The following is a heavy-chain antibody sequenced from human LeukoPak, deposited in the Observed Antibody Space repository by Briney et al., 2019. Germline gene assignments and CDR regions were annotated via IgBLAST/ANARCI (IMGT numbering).Heavy chain of an antibody. CDR2: ISSSGSTI. Sequence: PGGSLRLSCAASGFTFSDYYMSWIRQAPGKGLEWVSYISSSGSTIYYADSVKGRFTISRDNAKNSLYLQMNSLRAEDTAVYYCAKSTCSGGSCHGIWRYWGQGTLVTVSS. D-gene: IGHD2-15*01. CDR3: AKSTCSGGSCHGIWRY. J-gene: IGHJ4*02. V-gene: IGHV3-11*01. CDR1: GFTFSDYY.